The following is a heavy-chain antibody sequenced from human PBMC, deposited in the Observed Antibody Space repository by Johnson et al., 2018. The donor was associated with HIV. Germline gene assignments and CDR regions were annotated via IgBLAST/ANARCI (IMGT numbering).Heavy chain of an antibody. Sequence: VQLVESGGGLVKPGGSLRLSCAASGFTFRDYYMSWIRQAPGKGLERVANIKQDGGGKSYVDSVKGRFTISRDNAKNSLYLQMNSLRAEDTAVYYCARGPSQLYWPDVAFDIWGQGTTVTVSS. D-gene: IGHD2-8*02. J-gene: IGHJ3*02. CDR1: GFTFRDYY. CDR3: ARGPSQLYWPDVAFDI. CDR2: IKQDGGGK. V-gene: IGHV3-7*03.